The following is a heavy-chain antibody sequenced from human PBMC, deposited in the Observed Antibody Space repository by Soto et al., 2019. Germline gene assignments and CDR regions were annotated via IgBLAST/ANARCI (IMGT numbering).Heavy chain of an antibody. Sequence: SETLSLTCTVSGGSISSSSYYWGWIRQPPGKGLEWIGSIYYSGSTYYNPSLKSRVTISVDTSKNQFSLKLSSVTAADTAVYYCARRGYYYGSGSPAAIDYWGQGTLVTVSS. J-gene: IGHJ4*02. D-gene: IGHD3-10*01. CDR1: GGSISSSSYY. V-gene: IGHV4-39*01. CDR3: ARRGYYYGSGSPAAIDY. CDR2: IYYSGST.